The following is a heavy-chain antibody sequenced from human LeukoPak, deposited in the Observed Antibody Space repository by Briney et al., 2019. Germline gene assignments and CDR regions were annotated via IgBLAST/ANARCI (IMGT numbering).Heavy chain of an antibody. CDR3: ARSRGYSYGTTFLDY. V-gene: IGHV4-59*08. CDR2: IYYSGSI. CDR1: GGSISGYY. Sequence: SETLSLTCTVSGGSISGYYWSWIRQPPGKGLEWIGYIYYSGSINYNPSLKSRVTISVDTSKNQFSLKLISVTAADTAVYYCARSRGYSYGTTFLDYWGQGALVTVSS. J-gene: IGHJ4*02. D-gene: IGHD5-18*01.